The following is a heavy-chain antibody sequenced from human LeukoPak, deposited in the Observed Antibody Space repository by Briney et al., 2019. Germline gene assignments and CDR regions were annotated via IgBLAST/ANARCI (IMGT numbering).Heavy chain of an antibody. Sequence: GGSLRLSCAASGFAFSSFGMHWVRQAPGKGLEWVAVIWYDGTNKYYADSVKGRFTISRDNSKNTLYLQMNSLRAEDTAVYYCARATVTRWFDPWGQGTLVTVSS. CDR2: IWYDGTNK. V-gene: IGHV3-33*01. CDR1: GFAFSSFG. D-gene: IGHD4-17*01. CDR3: ARATVTRWFDP. J-gene: IGHJ5*02.